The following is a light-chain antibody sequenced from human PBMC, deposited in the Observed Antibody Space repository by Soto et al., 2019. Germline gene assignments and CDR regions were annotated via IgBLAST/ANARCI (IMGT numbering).Light chain of an antibody. J-gene: IGKJ3*01. V-gene: IGKV1-27*01. CDR2: GAS. Sequence: DIQMTQSPSSLSASVGDRVTITCRASQDISNFLVWFQQKPGKVPYLLIYGASTLQSGVPSRFSGSGSRTDFTLTISSLQPEDVAIDFCQQYHSAPFTFGPGTTVDI. CDR3: QQYHSAPFT. CDR1: QDISNF.